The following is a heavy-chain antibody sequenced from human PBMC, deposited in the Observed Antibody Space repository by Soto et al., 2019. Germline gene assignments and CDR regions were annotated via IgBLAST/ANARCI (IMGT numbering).Heavy chain of an antibody. Sequence: ASVKVSCKASGGTFSSYAISWVRQAPGQGLEWVGGIIPIFGTANYAQKFQGRVTITADESTSTAYMEMTILRSEDTAVYYCARDGGAYCGGDCYFRYYYYGMDVWGHGTPVTVSS. CDR3: ARDGGAYCGGDCYFRYYYYGMDV. CDR2: IIPIFGTA. J-gene: IGHJ6*02. V-gene: IGHV1-69*13. D-gene: IGHD2-21*02. CDR1: GGTFSSYA.